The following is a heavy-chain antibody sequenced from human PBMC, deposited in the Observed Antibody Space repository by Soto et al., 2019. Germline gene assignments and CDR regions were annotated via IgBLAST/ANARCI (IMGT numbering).Heavy chain of an antibody. J-gene: IGHJ6*02. CDR2: IYSGGST. V-gene: IGHV3-53*01. Sequence: PGGSLRLSCAASGFTVISNYMIFFRHAPGKWLEWVSVIYSGGSTYYADSVKGRFTISRDNSKNTLYLQMNSLRAEDTAVYYCARDYYDSSGQPGYYYYYGMDVWGQGTTVTVSS. CDR1: GFTVISNY. CDR3: ARDYYDSSGQPGYYYYYGMDV. D-gene: IGHD3-22*01.